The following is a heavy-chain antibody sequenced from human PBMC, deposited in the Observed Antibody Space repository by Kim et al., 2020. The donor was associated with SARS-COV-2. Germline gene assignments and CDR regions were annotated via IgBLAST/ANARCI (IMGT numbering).Heavy chain of an antibody. J-gene: IGHJ4*02. D-gene: IGHD2-2*01. Sequence: ASVKVSCKASGYTFTSYGISWVRQAPGQGLEWMGWISAYNGNTNYAQKLQGRVTMTTDTSTSTAYMELRSLRSDDTAVYYCARAPKLIVVVPVRSEVEKNFDYWGQGTLVTVSS. CDR3: ARAPKLIVVVPVRSEVEKNFDY. CDR1: GYTFTSYG. CDR2: ISAYNGNT. V-gene: IGHV1-18*01.